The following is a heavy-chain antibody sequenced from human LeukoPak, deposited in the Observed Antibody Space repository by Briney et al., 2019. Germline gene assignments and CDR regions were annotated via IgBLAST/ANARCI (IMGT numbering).Heavy chain of an antibody. Sequence: PGGPLTLFCGACGLTYRNFAMQGVRQAPGKGLEWVAFISYGGSNKHYAASVKGRFTMSSDNSNNTVYPQMNSLRAADTAVYYCARDRYNIPWGPATLATAYS. D-gene: IGHD3-9*01. CDR3: ARDRYNIP. V-gene: IGHV3-30-3*01. CDR2: ISYGGSNK. CDR1: GLTYRNFA. J-gene: IGHJ5*02.